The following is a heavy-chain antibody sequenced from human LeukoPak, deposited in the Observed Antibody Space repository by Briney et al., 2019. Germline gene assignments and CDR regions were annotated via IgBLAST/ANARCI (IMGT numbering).Heavy chain of an antibody. CDR3: ARDTPGLRY. CDR2: ISSSGSTI. CDR1: GFTFSSYE. D-gene: IGHD2-15*01. J-gene: IGHJ4*02. V-gene: IGHV3-48*03. Sequence: GGSLRLSCAASGFTFSSYEVNWVRQAPGKGLEWVSYISSSGSTIYYADSVKGRFTISRDNAKNSLYLQMNSLRAEDTAVYYCARDTPGLRYWGQGTLVTVSS.